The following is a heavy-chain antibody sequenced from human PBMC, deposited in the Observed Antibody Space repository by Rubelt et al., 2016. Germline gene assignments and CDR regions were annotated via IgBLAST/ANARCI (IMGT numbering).Heavy chain of an antibody. Sequence: AMHWVRQAPGKGLEWVAVISYDGGNKYYADSVKGRFTISRDNSKNTLYLQMNSLRAEDTAVYYCARLDTNYYYGMDVWGQGTTVTVSS. CDR3: ARLDTNYYYGMDV. CDR2: ISYDGGNK. V-gene: IGHV3-30*04. D-gene: IGHD5-18*01. CDR1: A. J-gene: IGHJ6*02.